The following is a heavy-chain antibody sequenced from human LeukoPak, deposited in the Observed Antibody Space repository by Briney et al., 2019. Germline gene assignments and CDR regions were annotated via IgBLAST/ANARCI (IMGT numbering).Heavy chain of an antibody. CDR2: ISSSGSTI. V-gene: IGHV3-11*01. D-gene: IGHD3-22*01. J-gene: IGHJ4*02. CDR1: GFTFSDYY. CDR3: AKHQITMIVVVMFDY. Sequence: PGGSLRLSCAASGFTFSDYYMSWICQAPGKGLEWVSYISSSGSTIYYADSVKGRFTISRDNAKNSLYLQMNSLRAEDTAVYYCAKHQITMIVVVMFDYWGQGTLVTVSS.